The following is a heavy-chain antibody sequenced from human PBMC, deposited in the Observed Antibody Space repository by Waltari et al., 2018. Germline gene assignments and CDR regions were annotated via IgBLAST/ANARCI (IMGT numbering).Heavy chain of an antibody. J-gene: IGHJ4*02. V-gene: IGHV4-59*12. CDR2: IYYSGRT. CDR1: GGSLSSYY. Sequence: QVHLQVSGPGLVKPSETLSLTCTVSGGSLSSYYWSWIRQPPGKVLERIGYIYYSGRTNYHPSLTSGVTKSVDTAKKQCSLEVGSVTAAGTAVYCCARGPLYYTVPFIDYWGQGTLVTVSS. D-gene: IGHD1-26*01. CDR3: ARGPLYYTVPFIDY.